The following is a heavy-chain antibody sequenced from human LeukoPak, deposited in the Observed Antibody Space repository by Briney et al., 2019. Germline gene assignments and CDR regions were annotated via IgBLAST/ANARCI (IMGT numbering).Heavy chain of an antibody. CDR2: MSYNGFNK. Sequence: PGGSLRLSCAASGFTFRNYAIHWVRQAPGKGLEWLTVMSYNGFNKYYADSVKGRFTISRDNSKNTLYLQMNSLRAEDTAVYYCAKDLSLWGQGTLVTVSS. CDR1: GFTFRNYA. CDR3: AKDLSL. V-gene: IGHV3-30-3*01. J-gene: IGHJ4*02.